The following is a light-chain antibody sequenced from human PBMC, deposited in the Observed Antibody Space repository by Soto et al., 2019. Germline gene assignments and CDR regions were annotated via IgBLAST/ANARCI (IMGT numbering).Light chain of an antibody. Sequence: QSVLTQPPSASGTPGQRVTISCSGTSSNIESNFVYWYQQFPGTAPRLLIYRNNKRPLGVPDRFSGSKSGTSASLAISALRSEDEADYYCTVWDDSLRGRLFGGGTKLTVL. CDR2: RNN. CDR1: SSNIESNF. CDR3: TVWDDSLRGRL. V-gene: IGLV1-47*01. J-gene: IGLJ2*01.